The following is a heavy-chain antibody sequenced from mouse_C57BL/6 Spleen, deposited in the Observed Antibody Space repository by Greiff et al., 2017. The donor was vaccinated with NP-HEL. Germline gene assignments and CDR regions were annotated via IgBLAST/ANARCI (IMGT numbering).Heavy chain of an antibody. D-gene: IGHD3-3*01. V-gene: IGHV1-82*01. CDR2: IYPGDGDT. Sequence: QVQLQQSGPELVKPGASVKISCKASGYAFSSSWMNWVKQRPGKGLEWIGRIYPGDGDTNYNGKSKGKATLTADKSSSTAYMQLSSLTSEDSAVYFCARLGDRYYFDYWGQGTTLTVSS. CDR3: ARLGDRYYFDY. CDR1: GYAFSSSW. J-gene: IGHJ2*01.